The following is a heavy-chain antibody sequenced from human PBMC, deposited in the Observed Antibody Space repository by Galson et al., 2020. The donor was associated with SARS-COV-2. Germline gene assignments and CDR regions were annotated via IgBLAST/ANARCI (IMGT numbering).Heavy chain of an antibody. Sequence: GESPKISCQASGYRFTNYWVAWVRQVPGKGLEWMAVIYPGDSDTRYSPAFEGQVTVSVDKSLSIAYLQWSSLKASDTGIYYRARLEGYCGGDCYPASRDVWGHGTTVTVSS. J-gene: IGHJ6*02. CDR2: IYPGDSDT. CDR3: ARLEGYCGGDCYPASRDV. CDR1: GYRFTNYW. D-gene: IGHD2-21*02. V-gene: IGHV5-51*01.